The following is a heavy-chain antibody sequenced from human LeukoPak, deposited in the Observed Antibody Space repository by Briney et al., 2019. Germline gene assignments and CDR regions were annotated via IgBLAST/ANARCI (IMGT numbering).Heavy chain of an antibody. Sequence: GGSLRLFCAASGLTFSDYYMSWIRQAPGKGLEWVSYISSSGSTIYYADSVKGRFTISRDNAKNSLYLQMNSLRAEDTAVYYCARDMYYGSGSENWGQGTLVTVSS. D-gene: IGHD3-10*01. V-gene: IGHV3-11*01. J-gene: IGHJ4*02. CDR2: ISSSGSTI. CDR1: GLTFSDYY. CDR3: ARDMYYGSGSEN.